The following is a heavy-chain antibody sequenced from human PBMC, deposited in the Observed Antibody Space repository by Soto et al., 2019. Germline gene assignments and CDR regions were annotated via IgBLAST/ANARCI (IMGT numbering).Heavy chain of an antibody. V-gene: IGHV3-30-3*01. CDR3: ARVLSDYVILAPYYGMDV. CDR1: GFTFSSYA. CDR2: ISYDGSNK. D-gene: IGHD5-12*01. J-gene: IGHJ6*02. Sequence: QVQLVESGGGVVQPGRSLRLSCAASGFTFSSYAMHWVRQAPGKGLEWVAVISYDGSNKYYADSVKGRFTISRDNSKNTLYLQMNSLRAEDTAVYYCARVLSDYVILAPYYGMDVWGQGTTDTVSS.